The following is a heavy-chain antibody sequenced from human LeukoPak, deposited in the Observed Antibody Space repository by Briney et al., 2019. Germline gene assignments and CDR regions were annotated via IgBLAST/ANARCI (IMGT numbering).Heavy chain of an antibody. V-gene: IGHV3-7*04. Sequence: GGSLSLSCAASGFTFSSYWMSWVRQAPGKGLGWVANIKQDGSERYYVDSVEGRFTISRDNAKNSLYLQMNNLRAVDTAVYYCARGPSGGNGFSYWGLGTLVTVSS. D-gene: IGHD2-15*01. J-gene: IGHJ4*02. CDR1: GFTFSSYW. CDR3: ARGPSGGNGFSY. CDR2: IKQDGSER.